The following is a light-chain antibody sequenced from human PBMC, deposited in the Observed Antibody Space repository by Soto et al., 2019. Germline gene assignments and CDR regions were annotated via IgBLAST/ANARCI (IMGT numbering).Light chain of an antibody. V-gene: IGKV3-20*01. Sequence: EFVLTQSPGTLSLSPGERATLSCRASQTVRNNYLAWYQQKPGQAPRLLIYDASSRATGIPDRFSGGGSGTEFTLTITSLQSEDFAVYYCQQYNEWPITFGQGTRLEIK. CDR1: QTVRNNY. CDR3: QQYNEWPIT. J-gene: IGKJ5*01. CDR2: DAS.